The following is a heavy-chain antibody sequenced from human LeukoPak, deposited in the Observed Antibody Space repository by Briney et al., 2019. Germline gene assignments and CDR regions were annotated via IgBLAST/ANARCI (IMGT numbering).Heavy chain of an antibody. CDR2: ISGSGTGT. CDR1: GFTFSNHT. Sequence: GGSLRLSCAASGFTFSNHTMSWVRQAPGKGLEWVSTISGSGTGTYYGDSVKGRFTISRDISKNTLYLQMNSLRAEDTAVYYCAREQHGNAFDIWGQGTMVTVSS. J-gene: IGHJ3*02. V-gene: IGHV3-23*02. CDR3: AREQHGNAFDI.